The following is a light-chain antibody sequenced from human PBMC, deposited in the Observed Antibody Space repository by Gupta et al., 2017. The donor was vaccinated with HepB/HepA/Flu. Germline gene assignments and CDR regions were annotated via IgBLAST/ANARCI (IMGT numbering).Light chain of an antibody. CDR1: RSNIGSNT. Sequence: QSVLTQPPSVSGTPGQRVTISCSGTRSNIGSNTVNWYQQVPGTAPKLLIHTNNQRPSGAPDRFSGSKSGTSASLAISGLQSEDEADYYCATWDDSLNGYVVFGGGTKLTVL. CDR3: ATWDDSLNGYVV. CDR2: TNN. J-gene: IGLJ2*01. V-gene: IGLV1-44*01.